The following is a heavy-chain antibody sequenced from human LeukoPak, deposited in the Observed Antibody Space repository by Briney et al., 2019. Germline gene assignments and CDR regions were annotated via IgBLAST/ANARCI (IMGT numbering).Heavy chain of an antibody. V-gene: IGHV4-38-2*01. CDR3: AKQRWLQLDPFDY. Sequence: SETLSPTCAVSGYSISSGYYWGWIRQPPGKGLEWIGSIYHSGSTYYNPSLKSRVTISVDTSKNQFSLKLSSVTAADTAVYYCAKQRWLQLDPFDYWGQGTLVTVSS. CDR2: IYHSGST. CDR1: GYSISSGYY. D-gene: IGHD5-24*01. J-gene: IGHJ4*02.